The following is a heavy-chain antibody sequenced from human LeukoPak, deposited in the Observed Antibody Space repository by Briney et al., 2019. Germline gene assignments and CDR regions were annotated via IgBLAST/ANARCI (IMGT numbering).Heavy chain of an antibody. J-gene: IGHJ4*02. CDR3: ATSSPRNYFDH. CDR1: GFIFSTYG. V-gene: IGHV3-33*01. D-gene: IGHD1-14*01. Sequence: GGSLRLSCVASGFIFSTYGLHWVRQSPGRGLEWVAVIWYDGSQRYYADSVKGRFTISRDDSQNTIYLQMDSLRAEDTAVYYCATSSPRNYFDHWGQGTLVTVSS. CDR2: IWYDGSQR.